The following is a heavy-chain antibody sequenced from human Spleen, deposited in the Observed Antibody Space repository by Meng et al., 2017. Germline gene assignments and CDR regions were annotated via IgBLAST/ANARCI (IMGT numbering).Heavy chain of an antibody. D-gene: IGHD6-25*01. CDR2: INPKSGDT. V-gene: IGHV1-2*06. CDR3: ARDEDISAAGKLFGDY. J-gene: IGHJ4*02. Sequence: VQLVQSGAEVKKPGASVKVSCKASGYTFTGYYIHWVRQAPGQGLEWMGRINPKSGDTHYAQKFQARVTMTGDTSISTAYMELSGLRSDDTAMYYCARDEDISAAGKLFGDYWGQGTLVTVSS. CDR1: GYTFTGYY.